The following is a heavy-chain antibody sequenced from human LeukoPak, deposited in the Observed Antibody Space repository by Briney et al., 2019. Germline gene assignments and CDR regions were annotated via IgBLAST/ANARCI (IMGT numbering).Heavy chain of an antibody. J-gene: IGHJ4*02. Sequence: SVKLSCKASGGTFSSYAISWVRQAPGQGLEWMGRIIPILGIANYAQKFQGRVTITADKSTSTAYMELSSLRSEDTAVYYCARLDGNHNDYWGKGTLVTVSS. D-gene: IGHD1-14*01. CDR1: GGTFSSYA. CDR3: ARLDGNHNDY. V-gene: IGHV1-69*04. CDR2: IIPILGIA.